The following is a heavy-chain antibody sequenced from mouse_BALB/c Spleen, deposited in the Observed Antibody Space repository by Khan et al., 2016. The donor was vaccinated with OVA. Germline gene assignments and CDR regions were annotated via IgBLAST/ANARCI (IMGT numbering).Heavy chain of an antibody. CDR2: IDPFNGNT. J-gene: IGHJ3*01. CDR3: TIWGLNNWFAY. V-gene: IGHV1-31*01. CDR1: GYSFTTYY. D-gene: IGHD2-13*01. Sequence: VQLQQSGPELMKPGTSVNISCKASGYSFTTYYIHWVKQSHGKSLEWIGYIDPFNGNTNYNHKFKGKATLTVDKSSSTAYMHLSSLTSEDSAVFYCTIWGLNNWFAYWGQGTLVTVSA.